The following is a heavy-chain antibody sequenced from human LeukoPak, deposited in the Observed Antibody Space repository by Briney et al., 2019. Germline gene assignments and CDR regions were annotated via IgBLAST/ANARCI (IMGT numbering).Heavy chain of an antibody. CDR2: ISGSGGST. Sequence: GGSLRLSCVASGFTFSSYEMNWVRQAPGKGLEWVSAISGSGGSTYYADSVKGRFTISRDNSKNTLYLQMNSLRAEDTAVYYCAKRGYSLDVWGKGTTVTVSS. CDR1: GFTFSSYE. CDR3: AKRGYSLDV. J-gene: IGHJ6*03. D-gene: IGHD3-10*01. V-gene: IGHV3-23*01.